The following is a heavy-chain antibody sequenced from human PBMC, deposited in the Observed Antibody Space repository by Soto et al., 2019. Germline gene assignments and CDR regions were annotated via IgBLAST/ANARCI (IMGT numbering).Heavy chain of an antibody. Sequence: QVQLQESGPGLVKPSETLSLTCNVSGGPVSGHYWSWIRQPAGKGLEWIGRIYARGSTYYNPSHESRVTISVDTSKSQFSLKLSSVTAADTAVYYCARDRRGYNYGRNPFDIWGQGTMVTVSS. CDR3: ARDRRGYNYGRNPFDI. CDR1: GGPVSGHY. J-gene: IGHJ3*02. CDR2: IYARGST. V-gene: IGHV4-4*07. D-gene: IGHD5-18*01.